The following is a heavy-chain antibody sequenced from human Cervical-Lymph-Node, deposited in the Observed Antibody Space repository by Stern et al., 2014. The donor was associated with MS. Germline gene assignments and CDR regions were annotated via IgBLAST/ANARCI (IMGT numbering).Heavy chain of an antibody. CDR3: AKVRKAWAYIVVVTAIGWYFDL. V-gene: IGHV3-23*04. CDR2: ISGSGGST. Sequence: VQLVQSGGGLVQPGGSLRLSCAASGFTFSSYAMSWVRQAPGKGLEWVSAISGSGGSTYYADSVKGRFTISRDNSKNTLYLQMNSLRAEDTAVYYCAKVRKAWAYIVVVTAIGWYFDLWGRGTLVTVS. D-gene: IGHD2-21*02. J-gene: IGHJ2*01. CDR1: GFTFSSYA.